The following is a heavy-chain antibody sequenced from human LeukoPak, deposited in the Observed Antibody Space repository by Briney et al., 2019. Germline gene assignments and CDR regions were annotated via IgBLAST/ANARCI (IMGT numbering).Heavy chain of an antibody. CDR3: ARADYDILTGYYQIDY. CDR2: ISAYNGNT. CDR1: GFPYTRYG. J-gene: IGHJ4*02. V-gene: IGHV1-18*04. D-gene: IGHD3-9*01. Sequence: ASVKASCNASGFPYTRYGIIWVRQAPGQGLEGMGWISAYNGNTNYAQKLQGRVTMTTDTSTSTAYMELRSLRSDDTAVYYCARADYDILTGYYQIDYWGQGTLVTVSS.